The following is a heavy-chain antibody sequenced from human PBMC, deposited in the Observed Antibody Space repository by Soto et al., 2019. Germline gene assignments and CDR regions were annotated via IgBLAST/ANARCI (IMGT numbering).Heavy chain of an antibody. J-gene: IGHJ4*02. V-gene: IGHV4-59*01. D-gene: IGHD3-16*02. CDR2: IYYSGST. Sequence: SETLSLTCTVSGGSISSYYWSWIRQPPGKGLEWIGYIYYSGSTNYNPSLKSRVTISVDTSKNQFSLKLSSVTAADTAVYYCERVMITFGGVIVAFDYWGQGTLVTVSS. CDR3: ERVMITFGGVIVAFDY. CDR1: GGSISSYY.